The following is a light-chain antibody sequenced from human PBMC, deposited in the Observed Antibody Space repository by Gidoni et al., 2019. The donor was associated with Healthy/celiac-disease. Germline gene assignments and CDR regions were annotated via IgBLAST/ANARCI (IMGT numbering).Light chain of an antibody. CDR3: QLYNNWPSIT. CDR2: GAS. J-gene: IGKJ5*01. V-gene: IGKV3-15*01. CDR1: QSVSSN. Sequence: EIVMTQAPATLSVSPGERATLSCRASQSVSSNVAWYQQKPGQAPRLLIYGASTRATGIPARFSGSGSGTECTLTISSLQSEDFAVYYCQLYNNWPSITFGQGTRLEIK.